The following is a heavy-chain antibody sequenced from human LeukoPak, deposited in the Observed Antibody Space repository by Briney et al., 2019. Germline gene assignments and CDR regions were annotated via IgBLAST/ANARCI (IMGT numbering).Heavy chain of an antibody. Sequence: GGSLRLSCAVSGFAFGSEAMSWVRQSPARGLEWVASISPGGGTTYYADSVKGRFTISRDNSKNTLYLQMNSLRAEDTAVYYCARIPDDYGDYVDYWGQGTLVTVSS. J-gene: IGHJ4*02. D-gene: IGHD4-17*01. CDR1: GFAFGSEA. V-gene: IGHV3-23*01. CDR2: ISPGGGTT. CDR3: ARIPDDYGDYVDY.